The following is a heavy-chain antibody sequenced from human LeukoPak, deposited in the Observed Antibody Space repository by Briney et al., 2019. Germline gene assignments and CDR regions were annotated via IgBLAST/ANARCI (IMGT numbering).Heavy chain of an antibody. CDR2: INPNSGGT. CDR1: GYTFTSYY. D-gene: IGHD6-13*01. V-gene: IGHV1-2*02. CDR3: ARAAAAGAGRMDV. J-gene: IGHJ6*04. Sequence: ASVKVSCKASGYTFTSYYMHWVRQAPGQGLEWMGWINPNSGGTNYAQKFQGRVTMTRDTSISTAYMELSRLRSDDTAVYYCARAAAAGAGRMDVWGKGTTVTVSS.